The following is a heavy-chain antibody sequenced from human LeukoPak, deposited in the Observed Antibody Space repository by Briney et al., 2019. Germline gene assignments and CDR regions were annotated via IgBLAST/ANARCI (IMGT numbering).Heavy chain of an antibody. CDR1: GFTFSSYG. CDR3: AKDLPPYYYDSSGYPDY. CDR2: ISYDGSNK. D-gene: IGHD3-22*01. Sequence: GGSLRLSRAASGFTFSSYGMHWVRQAPGKGLEWVAVISYDGSNKYYADSVKGRFTISRDNSKNTLYLQMNSLRAEDTAVYYCAKDLPPYYYDSSGYPDYWGQGTLVTVSS. V-gene: IGHV3-30*18. J-gene: IGHJ4*02.